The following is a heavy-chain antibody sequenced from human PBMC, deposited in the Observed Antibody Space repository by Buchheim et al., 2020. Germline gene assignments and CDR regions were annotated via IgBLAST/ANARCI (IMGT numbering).Heavy chain of an antibody. CDR2: INVGSGNT. Sequence: QVQLVQSGAEVKKPGASVKVSCKPSGYTFTSYALQWVRQAPVHRLEWMGWINVGSGNTKYSQKFQGRVTITTDISASTAYMEVSSLRSEDTAVYYCARGYVPEAGRYYYYGMDVWGQGTT. J-gene: IGHJ6*02. CDR3: ARGYVPEAGRYYYYGMDV. CDR1: GYTFTSYA. D-gene: IGHD6-19*01. V-gene: IGHV1-3*01.